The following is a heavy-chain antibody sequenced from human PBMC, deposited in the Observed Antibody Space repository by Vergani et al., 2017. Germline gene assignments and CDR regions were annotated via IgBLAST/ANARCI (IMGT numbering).Heavy chain of an antibody. D-gene: IGHD6-19*01. CDR2: IRRRSEHYAT. CDR1: GFVFSESP. V-gene: IGHV3-73*01. J-gene: IGHJ4*02. CDR3: TRTDSSGLIY. Sequence: EVQLMESGGGWAQPGGSLRLSCAASGFVFSESPIHWVRQVPGKGLEWLGHIRRRSEHYATAYGPSLIGRATISRDDSTNTAYLQLSSLGTDDTAVYYCTRTDSSGLIYWGQGTLVTVSS.